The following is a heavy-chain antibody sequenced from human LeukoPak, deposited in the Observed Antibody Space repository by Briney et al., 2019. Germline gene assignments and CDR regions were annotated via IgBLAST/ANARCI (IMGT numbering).Heavy chain of an antibody. CDR2: IYYSGST. Sequence: TSETLSLTCTVSGGSIKNYYWTWLRQPPGKGLEWIGYIYYSGSTSSNPSLKSRVTISVDTSKNQFSLRLKYVTAADTAVYYCARDVPRGTGYMDVWGKGTTVTVSS. J-gene: IGHJ6*03. CDR3: ARDVPRGTGYMDV. D-gene: IGHD3-10*01. V-gene: IGHV4-59*01. CDR1: GGSIKNYY.